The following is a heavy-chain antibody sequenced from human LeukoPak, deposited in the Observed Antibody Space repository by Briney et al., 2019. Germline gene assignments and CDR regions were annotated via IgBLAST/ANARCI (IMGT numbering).Heavy chain of an antibody. V-gene: IGHV3-74*01. Sequence: PGGSLRLSCTASGVTFSSYWMHWVRQTPGRGLVWVSRINSDGSRTSYVDSVKGGFTISRDNAKNTLYLQMNSLRDEDTAVYYCARGYSGYEAPDYWGQGTLVTVSS. CDR1: GVTFSSYW. CDR3: ARGYSGYEAPDY. J-gene: IGHJ4*02. CDR2: INSDGSRT. D-gene: IGHD5-12*01.